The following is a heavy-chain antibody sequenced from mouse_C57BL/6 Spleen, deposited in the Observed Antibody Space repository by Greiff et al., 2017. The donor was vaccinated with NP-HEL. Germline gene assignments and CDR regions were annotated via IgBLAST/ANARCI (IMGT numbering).Heavy chain of an antibody. Sequence: VQLKESGGGLVKPGGSLKLSCAASGFTFSDYGMHWVRQAPEKGLEWVAYISSGSSTIYYADTVKGRFTISRDNAKNTLFLPMTSLRSEDTAMYYCARVANWDAMDYWGQGTSVTVSS. V-gene: IGHV5-17*01. D-gene: IGHD4-1*01. CDR3: ARVANWDAMDY. CDR2: ISSGSSTI. J-gene: IGHJ4*01. CDR1: GFTFSDYG.